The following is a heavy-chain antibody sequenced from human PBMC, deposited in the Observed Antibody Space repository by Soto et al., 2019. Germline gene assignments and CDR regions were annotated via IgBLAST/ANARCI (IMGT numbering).Heavy chain of an antibody. CDR3: SRWNGYGDL. CDR1: GFSFSDYS. CDR2: MSIGGDKT. Sequence: EVQVFESGGGLVQPGGSLRLSCAASGFSFSDYSMSWVRQTPEKGLEWVSGMSIGGDKTFYIDSVKGRFIVSRDSSRDTVYVQMTRLRVEDTAVSSCSRWNGYGDLWGQVTLVTVSS. D-gene: IGHD1-1*01. J-gene: IGHJ4*02. V-gene: IGHV3-23*01.